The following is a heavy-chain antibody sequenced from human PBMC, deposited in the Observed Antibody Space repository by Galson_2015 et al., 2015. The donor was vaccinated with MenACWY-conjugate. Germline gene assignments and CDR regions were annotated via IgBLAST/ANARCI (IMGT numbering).Heavy chain of an antibody. Sequence: SLRLSCAASGFTLTNNAMHWVRQAPGKGLEWAAVISRDGRKTFYSDSVKGRFTISRDTSKNALNLQMDGLRPDDTAVYYCAKDAAKPHSLQANFFDHWGQGLWVAVSS. CDR1: GFTLTNNA. CDR2: ISRDGRKT. V-gene: IGHV3-30*18. J-gene: IGHJ4*02. CDR3: AKDAAKPHSLQANFFDH. D-gene: IGHD4-11*01.